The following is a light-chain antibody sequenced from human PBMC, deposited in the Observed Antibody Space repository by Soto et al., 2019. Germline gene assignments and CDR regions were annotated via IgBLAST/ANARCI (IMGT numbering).Light chain of an antibody. Sequence: EIEFAQSPGTRFFSPGKRATLSCRASQSVGSSHLAWYQQKPGQAPSLLIYGASSRATGIPDRFSGSGSGTDFTLTISRLEPEDSTVYYCQQYGSSPWTFGEGTKVDIK. CDR2: GAS. J-gene: IGKJ1*01. CDR3: QQYGSSPWT. CDR1: QSVGSSH. V-gene: IGKV3-20*01.